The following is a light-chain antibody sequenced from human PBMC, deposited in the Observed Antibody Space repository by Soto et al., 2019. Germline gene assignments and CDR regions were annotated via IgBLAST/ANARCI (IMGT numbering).Light chain of an antibody. CDR2: GAF. CDR3: QQYGSSPRT. J-gene: IGKJ1*01. CDR1: QSVSSNY. Sequence: EIVFTQSPGTLSLSPGERATFSCSASQSVSSNYLAWYQQKPGPAPRLLIYGAFKRATGIPDRFSGSGSGTDFTLTISRMEPEDFAVYCCQQYGSSPRTFGQGTKVDIK. V-gene: IGKV3-20*01.